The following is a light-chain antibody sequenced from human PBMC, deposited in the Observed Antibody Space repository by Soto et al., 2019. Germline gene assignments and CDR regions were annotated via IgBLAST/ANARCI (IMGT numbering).Light chain of an antibody. CDR3: QTWGTGIHVV. V-gene: IGLV4-69*01. Sequence: QTVLTQSPSASASLGASVKLTCTPSSGHRSYAIAWHQQQPEKGPRFLMKLNSDGSHRKGDGIPDRFSGSSSGAERYLTISSLQSEDEADYYCQTWGTGIHVVFGGGTKLTVL. CDR1: SGHRSYA. CDR2: LNSDGSH. J-gene: IGLJ2*01.